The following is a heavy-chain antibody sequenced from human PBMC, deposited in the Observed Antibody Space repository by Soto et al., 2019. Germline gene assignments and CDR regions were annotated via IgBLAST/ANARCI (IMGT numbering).Heavy chain of an antibody. V-gene: IGHV3-53*02. CDR1: GFTVSSDS. Sequence: EVQLVETGGDLIQPGGSLRLSCAASGFTVSSDSMTWVRQAPGKGLEWISIIYSDNNTDYADSVKGRFSISRDISKNIIYLHMNSLRAEDTAGCYCARHYSAMDVWGQGSTVTVSS. CDR3: ARHYSAMDV. J-gene: IGHJ6*02. CDR2: IYSDNNT.